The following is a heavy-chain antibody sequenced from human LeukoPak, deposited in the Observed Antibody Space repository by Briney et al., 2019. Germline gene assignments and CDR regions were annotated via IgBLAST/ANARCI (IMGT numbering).Heavy chain of an antibody. CDR1: GYTFTSYD. J-gene: IGHJ4*02. CDR3: ARESGFYASGSRY. D-gene: IGHD3-10*01. Sequence: ASVKVSCKASGYTFTSYDINWVRQATGQGLEWMGWMNPNSDNTGYEQKFQGRLTITRNTSISTAYMELSSLRSEDTAVYYCARESGFYASGSRYWGQGTLVTVSS. V-gene: IGHV1-8*03. CDR2: MNPNSDNT.